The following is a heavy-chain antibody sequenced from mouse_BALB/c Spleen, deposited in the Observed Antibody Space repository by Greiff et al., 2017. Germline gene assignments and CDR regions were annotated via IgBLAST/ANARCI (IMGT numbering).Heavy chain of an antibody. V-gene: IGHV5-17*02. Sequence: EVNVVESGGGLVQPGGSRKLSCAASGFTFSSFGMHWVRQAPEKGLEWVAYISSGSSTIYYADTVKGRFTISRDNPKNTLFLQMTSLRSEDTAMYYCARSGITTDYWGQGTTLTVSS. CDR1: GFTFSSFG. CDR2: ISSGSSTI. CDR3: ARSGITTDY. J-gene: IGHJ2*01. D-gene: IGHD2-4*01.